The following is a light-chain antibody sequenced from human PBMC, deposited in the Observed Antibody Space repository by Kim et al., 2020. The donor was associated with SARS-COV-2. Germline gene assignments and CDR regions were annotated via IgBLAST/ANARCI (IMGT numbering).Light chain of an antibody. V-gene: IGLV3-19*01. CDR1: SLRSYY. CDR2: GKN. J-gene: IGLJ2*01. CDR3: NSRDSNDNVV. Sequence: VALLPPVSITCQGDSLRSYYATWYQQKPGQAPILVIYGKNNRPSGIPDRFSGSSSGNTASLTITGTQAGDEADYYCNSRDSNDNVVFGGGTQLTVL.